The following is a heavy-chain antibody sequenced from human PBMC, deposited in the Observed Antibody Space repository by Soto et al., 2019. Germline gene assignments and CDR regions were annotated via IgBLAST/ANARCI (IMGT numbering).Heavy chain of an antibody. CDR3: ARGHYDFWSGYFATIDY. J-gene: IGHJ4*02. D-gene: IGHD3-3*01. V-gene: IGHV4-59*08. CDR1: GGSISSYY. Sequence: SETLSLTCTVSGGSISSYYWSWIRQPPGKGLEWIGYIYYSGNTKYNPSLKSRVTISADTSKDQFSLKMTSVTAADTAVYYCARGHYDFWSGYFATIDYWGQGTLVTVSS. CDR2: IYYSGNT.